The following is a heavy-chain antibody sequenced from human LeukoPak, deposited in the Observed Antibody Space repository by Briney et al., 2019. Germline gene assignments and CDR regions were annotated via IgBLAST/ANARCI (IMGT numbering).Heavy chain of an antibody. D-gene: IGHD2-21*02. CDR2: IKQDGSEK. CDR1: GFTFSSYW. CDR3: ARKGDHEYYYYYYYMDV. V-gene: IGHV3-7*01. J-gene: IGHJ6*03. Sequence: PGGSLRLSCAASGFTFSSYWMSWVRQAPGKGLEWVANIKQDGSEKYYVDSVKGRFTISRDNAKNSLYLQMNSLRAEDTAVYYCARKGDHEYYYYYYYMDVWGKGTTVTVSS.